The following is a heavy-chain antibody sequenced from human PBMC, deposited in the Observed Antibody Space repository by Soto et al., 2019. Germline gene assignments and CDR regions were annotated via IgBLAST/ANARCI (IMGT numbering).Heavy chain of an antibody. CDR3: ARANGLRYFDWLETYYYYGMDV. CDR2: INHSGST. CDR1: GGSFSGYD. V-gene: IGHV4-34*01. Sequence: PSETLSLTCGVYGGSFSGYDWSWIRQPPGEGLEWIGEINHSGSTNYNPSLKSRVTISVDTSKNQFSLKLSSVTAADTAVYYCARANGLRYFDWLETYYYYGMDVWGQGTTVTVSS. J-gene: IGHJ6*02. D-gene: IGHD3-9*01.